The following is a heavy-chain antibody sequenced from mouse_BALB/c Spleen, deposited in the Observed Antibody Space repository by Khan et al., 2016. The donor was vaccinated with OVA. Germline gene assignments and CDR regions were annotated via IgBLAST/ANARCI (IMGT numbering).Heavy chain of an antibody. D-gene: IGHD2-1*01. CDR3: ATLYGNAPY. J-gene: IGHJ3*01. CDR1: GFSLTNYG. CDR2: IWAGGST. V-gene: IGHV2-9*02. Sequence: QMQLEESGPGLVAPSQSLSITCTVSGFSLTNYGVHWLRQPPGKGLEWLGVIWAGGSTNYNSALMSRLSISKDNSKGQVFLKINSLQTDDTAMYYCATLYGNAPYWGQGTMVTVSA.